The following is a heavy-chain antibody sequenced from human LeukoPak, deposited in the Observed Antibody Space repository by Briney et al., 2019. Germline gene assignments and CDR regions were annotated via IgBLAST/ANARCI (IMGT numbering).Heavy chain of an antibody. V-gene: IGHV3-30*18. J-gene: IGHJ4*02. D-gene: IGHD1-26*01. CDR3: AKVGGMVGATPPPY. Sequence: PGRSLRLSCAASGFTFSSYGMHWVRQAPGKGLEWVAVISYDGSNKYYADSVKGRFTISRDNSNNTLYLQMNSLRAEDTAVYYCAKVGGMVGATPPPYWGQGTLVTVSS. CDR2: ISYDGSNK. CDR1: GFTFSSYG.